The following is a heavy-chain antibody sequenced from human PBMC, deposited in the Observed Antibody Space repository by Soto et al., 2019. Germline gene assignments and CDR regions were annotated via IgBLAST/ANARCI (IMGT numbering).Heavy chain of an antibody. V-gene: IGHV4-59*03. CDR1: GAPINSDY. D-gene: IGHD4-17*01. CDR3: ALREGVTTPSFYYYYGMDV. J-gene: IGHJ6*02. Sequence: PSETLSLTCTVSGAPINSDYWSWIRQSPGKGLEWIGYIYHIGSTDYNPSLKSRVTISIDKSKNQFSLNLRSVTAADTAAYFCALREGVTTPSFYYYYGMDVWGQGTTVTVSS. CDR2: IYHIGST.